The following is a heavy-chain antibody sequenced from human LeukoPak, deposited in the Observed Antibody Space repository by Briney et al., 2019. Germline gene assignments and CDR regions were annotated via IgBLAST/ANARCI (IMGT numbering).Heavy chain of an antibody. CDR2: ISSSGSTI. D-gene: IGHD3-10*01. CDR1: GFTFSSYE. V-gene: IGHV3-48*03. J-gene: IGHJ4*02. CDR3: ARDRRVRYLDY. Sequence: GGSLRLSCAASGFTFSSYEMNWVRQAPGKGLEWVSYISSSGSTIYYADSVKGRFTISRDNAKNSLYLQMNSLRAEDTAVYYSARDRRVRYLDYWGQGTLVTVSS.